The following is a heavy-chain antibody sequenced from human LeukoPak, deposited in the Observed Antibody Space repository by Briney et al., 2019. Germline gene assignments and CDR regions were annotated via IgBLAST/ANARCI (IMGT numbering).Heavy chain of an antibody. J-gene: IGHJ4*02. Sequence: ASVKVSCKASGYTFTSYDINWVRQATGQGPEWMGWMSPNSGNTGYAQKFQGRVTMTRSTSMSTAYMELSSLRPEDTAVYYCARGPPNWGYDYWGQGTLVTVSS. CDR1: GYTFTSYD. CDR3: ARGPPNWGYDY. V-gene: IGHV1-8*01. CDR2: MSPNSGNT. D-gene: IGHD7-27*01.